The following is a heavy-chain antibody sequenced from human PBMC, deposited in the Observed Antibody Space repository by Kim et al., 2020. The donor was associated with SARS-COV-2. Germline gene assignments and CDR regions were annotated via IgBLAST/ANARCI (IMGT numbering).Heavy chain of an antibody. D-gene: IGHD3-9*01. V-gene: IGHV4-30-2*03. CDR3: ARHILTNNWFDP. CDR2: T. J-gene: IGHJ5*02. Sequence: TYYSPSLKARVTIIVDTSKDQFALKLSSVAAPYTAVYYCARHILTNNWFDPWGQGALVTVSS.